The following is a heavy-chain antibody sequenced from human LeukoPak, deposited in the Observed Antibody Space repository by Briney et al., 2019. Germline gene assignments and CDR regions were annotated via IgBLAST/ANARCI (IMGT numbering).Heavy chain of an antibody. D-gene: IGHD2-15*01. Sequence: PGGSLRLSCAASGFTFSTYGMSWVRQAPGKGLEWVSGISSSGGSTSYADSVKGHFTVSRDNSKNTPYLQMNTLRAEDTALYYCAKNPLRAAPAFFDYWGRGTLVTVSS. CDR1: GFTFSTYG. CDR2: ISSSGGST. CDR3: AKNPLRAAPAFFDY. V-gene: IGHV3-23*01. J-gene: IGHJ4*02.